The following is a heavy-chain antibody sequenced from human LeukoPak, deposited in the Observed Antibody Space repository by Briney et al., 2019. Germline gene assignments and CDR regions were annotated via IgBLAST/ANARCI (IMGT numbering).Heavy chain of an antibody. Sequence: GGSLRLSCAASGFTFSSYSMNWVRQAPGKGLEWVSSISSGGMWIYYADSLKGRFTISRDNAENSLYLQMNSLRAEDTAVYYCARDRSHGYWGQGTLVTVSS. CDR1: GFTFSSYS. CDR2: ISSGGMWI. V-gene: IGHV3-21*01. CDR3: ARDRSHGY. J-gene: IGHJ4*01.